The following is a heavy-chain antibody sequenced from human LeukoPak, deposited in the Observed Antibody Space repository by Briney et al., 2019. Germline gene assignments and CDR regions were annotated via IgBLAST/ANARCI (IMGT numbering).Heavy chain of an antibody. D-gene: IGHD6-13*01. CDR2: ISYDGSNK. CDR3: AKGSPRYSSSWYTR. V-gene: IGHV3-30-3*01. J-gene: IGHJ4*02. CDR1: GLTFSSYA. Sequence: GGSLRLSCAASGLTFSSYAMHWVRQAPGKGLEWVAVISYDGSNKYYADSVKGRFTISRDNSKNTLYLQMNSLRAEDTAVYYCAKGSPRYSSSWYTRWGQGTLVTVSS.